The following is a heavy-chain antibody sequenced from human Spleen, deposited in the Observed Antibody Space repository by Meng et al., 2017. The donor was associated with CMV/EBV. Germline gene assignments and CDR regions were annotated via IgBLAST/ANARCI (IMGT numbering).Heavy chain of an antibody. CDR2: INDRSGDVT. D-gene: IGHD4-11*01. Sequence: GESLKISCAVSGFTFSSYAMNWVRQAPGKGLEWVSGINDRSGDVTDYANSVKGRFTISRDNSKNTLYLQVNNLRAEDTAVYYCAKVGLQGRFVGCDSWGQGTLVTVSS. CDR1: GFTFSSYA. V-gene: IGHV3-23*01. CDR3: AKVGLQGRFVGCDS. J-gene: IGHJ4*02.